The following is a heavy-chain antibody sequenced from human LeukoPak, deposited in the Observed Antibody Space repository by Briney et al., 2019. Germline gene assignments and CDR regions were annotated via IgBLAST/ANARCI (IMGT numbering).Heavy chain of an antibody. CDR3: AKAGYYYDSSGYSYWYFDL. CDR1: EFTFSSYA. D-gene: IGHD3-22*01. Sequence: PGGSLRLSCAASEFTFSSYAMSWVRQAPGKGLEWVSAISGSGGSTYYADSVKGRFTISRDNSKNTLYLQMNSLRAEDTAVYYCAKAGYYYDSSGYSYWYFDLWGRGTLVIVSS. V-gene: IGHV3-23*01. J-gene: IGHJ2*01. CDR2: ISGSGGST.